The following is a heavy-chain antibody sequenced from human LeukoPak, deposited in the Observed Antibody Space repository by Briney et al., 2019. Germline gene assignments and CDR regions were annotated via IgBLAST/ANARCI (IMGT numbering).Heavy chain of an antibody. V-gene: IGHV1-69*04. CDR2: IIPILGIA. D-gene: IGHD2-15*01. CDR1: GGTFSSYA. J-gene: IGHJ4*02. CDR3: ARGRYCSGGSCYLDY. Sequence: SVKVSCKASGGTFSSYAISWVRQAPGQGLEWMGRIIPILGIANYAQKFQGRVTMTRNTSISTAYMELSSLRSEDTAVYYCARGRYCSGGSCYLDYWGQGTLVTVSS.